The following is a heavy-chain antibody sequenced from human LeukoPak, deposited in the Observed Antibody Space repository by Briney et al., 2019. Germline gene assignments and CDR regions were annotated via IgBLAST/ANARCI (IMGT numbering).Heavy chain of an antibody. Sequence: GGSLRLSCEASGFSFSDYGMHWVRQAPGKGLEWVAVSSNEGSESWSGDSVRGRFTISSDNSKNTVYLQMNSLRIQDTALYYCANARVPRGNCRGTSGNAGFGSFDIWGQGTMVTVSS. CDR2: SSNEGSES. J-gene: IGHJ3*02. CDR3: ANARVPRGNCRGTSGNAGFGSFDI. V-gene: IGHV3-30*18. D-gene: IGHD2-2*01. CDR1: GFSFSDYG.